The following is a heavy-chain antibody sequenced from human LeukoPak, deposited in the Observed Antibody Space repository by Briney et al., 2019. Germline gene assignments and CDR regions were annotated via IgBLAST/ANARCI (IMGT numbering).Heavy chain of an antibody. CDR3: ARLRWQLVGPYFDS. V-gene: IGHV4-59*01. J-gene: IGHJ4*02. Sequence: SETLSLTCSFSGDSTNHYYWSWIRQPPGKGREWVGHIYSTGSTDYNPSLKSRVIISVDTSTNHFSLKLRSVTAADTAFYYCARLRWQLVGPYFDSWGQGTLVTVSS. CDR2: IYSTGST. D-gene: IGHD4-23*01. CDR1: GDSTNHYY.